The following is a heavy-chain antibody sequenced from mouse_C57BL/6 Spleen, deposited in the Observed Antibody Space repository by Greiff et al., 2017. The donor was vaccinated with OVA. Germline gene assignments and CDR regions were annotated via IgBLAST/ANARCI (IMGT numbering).Heavy chain of an antibody. Sequence: EVQLHQSGPELVKPGASVKISCKASGYTFTDYYMTWVKQSPGKSLAWIGDINPNNGGTSYNQKFTGKATLTVDKSSSTAYMERRSLTAEDSAVDYGARSAGYDRRDDWGQGTAGTVSA. D-gene: IGHD2-2*01. CDR1: GYTFTDYY. CDR2: INPNNGGT. J-gene: IGHJ4*01. CDR3: ARSAGYDRRDD. V-gene: IGHV1-26*01.